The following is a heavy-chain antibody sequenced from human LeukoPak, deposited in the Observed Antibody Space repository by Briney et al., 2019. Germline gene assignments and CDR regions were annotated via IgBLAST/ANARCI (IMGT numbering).Heavy chain of an antibody. Sequence: GGSLRLSCAASGFTFSSYGMHWVRQAPGKGLEWVAVIWYDGSNKYYADSVKGRFTISRDNSKNTLYLQMNSLRAEDTAVYYCARLGYCSSTSCYAGYYYYGMEVWGHGTTVTVSS. J-gene: IGHJ6*02. CDR2: IWYDGSNK. CDR3: ARLGYCSSTSCYAGYYYYGMEV. D-gene: IGHD2-2*01. CDR1: GFTFSSYG. V-gene: IGHV3-33*01.